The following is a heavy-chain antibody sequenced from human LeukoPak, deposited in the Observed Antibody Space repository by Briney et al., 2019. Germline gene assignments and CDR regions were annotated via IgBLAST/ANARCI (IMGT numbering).Heavy chain of an antibody. Sequence: GQVTISADKSISTAYLQWSSLKASDTAMYYCAREMATPGWFDYWGQGTLVTVSS. CDR3: AREMATPGWFDY. J-gene: IGHJ4*02. D-gene: IGHD5-24*01. V-gene: IGHV5-51*01.